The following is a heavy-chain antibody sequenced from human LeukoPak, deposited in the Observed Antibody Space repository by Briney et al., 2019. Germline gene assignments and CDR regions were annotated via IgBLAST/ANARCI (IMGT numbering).Heavy chain of an antibody. J-gene: IGHJ5*02. Sequence: PGGSLRLSCAASGFTFSDSAMTWVRQAPGKGLDWVSLISFSGANSYYADSVKGRFTISRDNSKDTLFLQMNSLRAEDTAVYYCAKTIVGVTNWFDPWGQGTLVTVSS. V-gene: IGHV3-23*01. CDR3: AKTIVGVTNWFDP. CDR1: GFTFSDSA. D-gene: IGHD1-26*01. CDR2: ISFSGANS.